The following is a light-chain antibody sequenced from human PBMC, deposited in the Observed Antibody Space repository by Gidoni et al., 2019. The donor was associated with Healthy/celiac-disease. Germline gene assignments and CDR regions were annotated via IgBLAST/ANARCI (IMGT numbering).Light chain of an antibody. V-gene: IGKV3-20*01. CDR1: QSVSSSY. Sequence: EIVLTQSPGTLSLSPEERATLSCRASQSVSSSYLAWYQQKPGQAPRLLIYGASSRATGIPDRFSGSGSGTDFTLTIIRLEPEDFAVYYWQHYGSSPRTFGQGTKVEIK. J-gene: IGKJ1*01. CDR2: GAS. CDR3: QHYGSSPRT.